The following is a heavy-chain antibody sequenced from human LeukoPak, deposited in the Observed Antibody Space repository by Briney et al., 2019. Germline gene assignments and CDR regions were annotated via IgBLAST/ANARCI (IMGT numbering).Heavy chain of an antibody. CDR3: AREYYYDSSGYYRYYYMDV. D-gene: IGHD3-22*01. CDR1: GGSISSGSYY. J-gene: IGHJ6*03. V-gene: IGHV4-61*02. Sequence: SQTLSLTCTVSGGSISSGSYYWSWIRQPAGKGLEWIGRIYTSGSTNYNPSLKSRVTMSVDTSKNQFSLKLSSVTAADTAVYYCAREYYYDSSGYYRYYYMDVWGKGTTVTISS. CDR2: IYTSGST.